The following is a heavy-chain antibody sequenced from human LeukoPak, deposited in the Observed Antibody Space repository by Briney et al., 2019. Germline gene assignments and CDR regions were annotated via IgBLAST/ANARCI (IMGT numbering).Heavy chain of an antibody. CDR2: ISPSGGST. Sequence: GGSLRLSCAASGLTFSSYAMSWVRRAPGEGLEWVSNISPSGGSTFYADSVKGRFTILRDNSKNTLYLQMNNLRVDDTAVYYSQEDPYSGSPRGFDYLGGGTLVGDSP. J-gene: IGHJ4*02. CDR1: GLTFSSYA. V-gene: IGHV3-23*01. D-gene: IGHD1-26*01. CDR3: QEDPYSGSPRGFDY.